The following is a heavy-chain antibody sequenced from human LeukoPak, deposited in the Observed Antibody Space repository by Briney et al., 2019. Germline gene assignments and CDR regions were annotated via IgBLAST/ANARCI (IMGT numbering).Heavy chain of an antibody. CDR1: GGSLSGSY. D-gene: IGHD3-3*01. V-gene: IGHV4-34*01. Sequence: PSETLSLTCAVYGGSLSGSYWSWIRQPPGKGLEWIGEINHSGSANYNPSLKSRVTLSIDKSKNQFSLNLNSVTAADTAVYYCVRARRDSGYYKVDYWGQGTLVTVSS. CDR3: VRARRDSGYYKVDY. CDR2: INHSGSA. J-gene: IGHJ4*02.